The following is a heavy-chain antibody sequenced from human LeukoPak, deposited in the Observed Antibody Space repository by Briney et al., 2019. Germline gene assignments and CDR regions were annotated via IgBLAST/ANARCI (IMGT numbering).Heavy chain of an antibody. CDR1: GGTFSSYA. CDR3: ARTASSSWYNPYYFDY. CDR2: IIPIFGTA. D-gene: IGHD6-13*01. Sequence: SVKVSCKASGGTFSSYAISWVRQAPGQGLEWMGRIIPIFGTANYAQKFQGRVTITTDESTSTAYLELSSLRSEDTAVYYCARTASSSWYNPYYFDYWGQGTLVTVSS. V-gene: IGHV1-69*05. J-gene: IGHJ4*02.